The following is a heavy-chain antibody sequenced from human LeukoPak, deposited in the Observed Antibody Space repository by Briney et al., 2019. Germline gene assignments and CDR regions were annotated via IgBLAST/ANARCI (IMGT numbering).Heavy chain of an antibody. CDR2: IYYSGSA. J-gene: IGHJ3*02. Sequence: SETLSLTCTVSNGSISSYYWSWIRQPPGKGLEWIGYIYYSGSANYNPSLKSRVTISVDTSKSQLSLKLSSVTAADTAVYYCARGFWAVFAFDIWGQGTMVTVSS. V-gene: IGHV4-59*01. CDR1: NGSISSYY. CDR3: ARGFWAVFAFDI. D-gene: IGHD3-3*01.